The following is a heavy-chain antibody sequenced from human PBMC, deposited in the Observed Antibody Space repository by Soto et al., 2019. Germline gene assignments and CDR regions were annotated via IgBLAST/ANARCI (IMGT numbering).Heavy chain of an antibody. D-gene: IGHD3-3*01. CDR2: ITAHNDNT. CDR3: ARDAPYDDFWSGVMELYYYGMDV. CDR1: GYTFSNYA. Sequence: QVQLVQSGGEVKKPGASVKVSCKASGYTFSNYAISWVRQAPGQGLEWMGWITAHNDNTKYAQKFQARVTMTTDTSTSTASMELRSLTSDDTAVYYCARDAPYDDFWSGVMELYYYGMDVWGQGTTVTVSS. V-gene: IGHV1-18*01. J-gene: IGHJ6*02.